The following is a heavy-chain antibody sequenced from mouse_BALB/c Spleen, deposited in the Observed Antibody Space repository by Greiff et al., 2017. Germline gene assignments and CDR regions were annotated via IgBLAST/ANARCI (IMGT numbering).Heavy chain of an antibody. CDR1: GFTFSSYG. J-gene: IGHJ3*01. CDR2: INSNGGST. CDR3: AREELGPFAY. V-gene: IGHV5-6-3*01. D-gene: IGHD4-1*01. Sequence: DVMLVESGGGLVQPGGSLKLSCAASGFTFSSYGMSWVRQTPDKRLELVATINSNGGSTYYPDSVKGRFTISRDNAKNTLYLQMSSLKSEDTAMYYCAREELGPFAYWGQGTLVTVSA.